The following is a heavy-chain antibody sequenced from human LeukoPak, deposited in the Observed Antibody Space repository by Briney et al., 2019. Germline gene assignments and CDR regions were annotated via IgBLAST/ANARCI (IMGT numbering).Heavy chain of an antibody. Sequence: ASVKVSCKASGYTFTGYYMHWVRQAPGQGLEWMGWINPNSGGTNYAQKFQGRVTMTRDTSINTAYMELSSLRSDDTAVYYCARDLDNWNDVGDYWGQGTLVTVSS. D-gene: IGHD1-1*01. CDR2: INPNSGGT. CDR3: ARDLDNWNDVGDY. V-gene: IGHV1-2*02. J-gene: IGHJ4*02. CDR1: GYTFTGYY.